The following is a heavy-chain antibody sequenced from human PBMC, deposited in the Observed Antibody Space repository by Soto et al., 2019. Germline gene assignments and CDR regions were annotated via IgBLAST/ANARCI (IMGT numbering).Heavy chain of an antibody. CDR2: INPKSGGT. J-gene: IGHJ4*02. CDR1: GYSFTGYS. Sequence: GASVKFSCETSGYSFTGYSVHWVRQAPGHGPEWMGWINPKSGGTHFARKFQDRVTMARDTSVSTAYMELRSLKSDDTAVYYCARPKYGETYYDSWGQGTVVTAPQ. D-gene: IGHD2-21*01. V-gene: IGHV1-2*02. CDR3: ARPKYGETYYDS.